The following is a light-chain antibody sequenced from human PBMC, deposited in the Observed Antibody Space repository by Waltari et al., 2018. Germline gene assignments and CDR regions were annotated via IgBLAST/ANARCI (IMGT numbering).Light chain of an antibody. CDR1: QSIDRY. CDR2: SAS. V-gene: IGKV1-39*01. CDR3: QQSYSAPFT. Sequence: EIQMTQSPSSLSVSVGDKVIITCRASQSIDRYLNWYQQKEARAPDHLIYSASNLQSGVPSRFSGSGYGTDFTLTISSLQHEDFATYYCQQSYSAPFTFGPGTKVDI. J-gene: IGKJ3*01.